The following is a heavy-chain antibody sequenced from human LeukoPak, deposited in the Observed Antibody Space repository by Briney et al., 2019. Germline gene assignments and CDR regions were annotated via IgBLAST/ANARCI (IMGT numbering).Heavy chain of an antibody. D-gene: IGHD1-26*01. CDR2: ISAYNGNT. Sequence: ASVKVSCKASGYTFTGYYMHWVRQAPGQGLEWMGWISAYNGNTNYAQKLQGRVTMTTDTSTSTAYMELRSLRSDDTAVYYCARDADRAGSYSGYWGQGTLVTVSS. J-gene: IGHJ4*02. V-gene: IGHV1-18*04. CDR1: GYTFTGYY. CDR3: ARDADRAGSYSGY.